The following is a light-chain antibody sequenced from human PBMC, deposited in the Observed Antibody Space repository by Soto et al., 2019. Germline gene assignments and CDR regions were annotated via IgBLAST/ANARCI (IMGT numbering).Light chain of an antibody. CDR2: GAS. V-gene: IGKV3-20*01. CDR1: QSVSNNY. Sequence: ILLTQSPCTLSLSPGERATLSCRASQSVSNNYLAWYQQKPGQAPRLLMYGASNRATGIPERFSGSGSGTDFTLTISSLQSEDFEVYYCQQYDNWPWTFGQGTKVDIK. J-gene: IGKJ1*01. CDR3: QQYDNWPWT.